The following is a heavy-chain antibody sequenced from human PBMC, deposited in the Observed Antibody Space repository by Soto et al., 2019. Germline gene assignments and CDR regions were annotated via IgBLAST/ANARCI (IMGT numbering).Heavy chain of an antibody. J-gene: IGHJ6*03. CDR1: GDSISSHY. Sequence: SETLALTCTVSGDSISSHYWSWIRQPPGKGLEWIGYVYYSGSTNYNPSLKSRVTISIDTSKSQFSLKLSSVTAADTAVYYCARSYYDFWSGDYYYYMDVWGKGTTVTVSS. D-gene: IGHD3-3*01. CDR2: VYYSGST. V-gene: IGHV4-59*08. CDR3: ARSYYDFWSGDYYYYMDV.